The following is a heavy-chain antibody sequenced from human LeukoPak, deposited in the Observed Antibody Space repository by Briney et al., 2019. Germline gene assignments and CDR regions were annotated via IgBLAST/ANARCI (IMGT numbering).Heavy chain of an antibody. J-gene: IGHJ4*02. V-gene: IGHV4-34*01. Sequence: PSETLSLTCAVYGGSFSGYYWSWIRQPPGKGLEWIGEINHSGSTNYNPSLKSRVTISVDTSKNQFSLKLSSVTAADTAVYYCARLNYDILTGYPYWGQGTLVTVSS. D-gene: IGHD3-9*01. CDR3: ARLNYDILTGYPY. CDR2: INHSGST. CDR1: GGSFSGYY.